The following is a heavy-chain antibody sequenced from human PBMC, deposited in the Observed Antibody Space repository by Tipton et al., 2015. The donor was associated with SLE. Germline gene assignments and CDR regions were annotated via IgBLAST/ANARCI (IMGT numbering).Heavy chain of an antibody. J-gene: IGHJ4*02. CDR1: GYSISSGYY. Sequence: TLSLTCTVSGYSISSGYYWGWIRQPPGKGLEWIGYIYTSGSTNYNPSLKSRVTISVDTSKNQFSLKLSSVTAADTAVYYCARGQNRRKYSSSWYGSYYFDYWGQGTLVTVSS. CDR3: ARGQNRRKYSSSWYGSYYFDY. CDR2: IYTSGST. D-gene: IGHD6-13*01. V-gene: IGHV4-38-2*02.